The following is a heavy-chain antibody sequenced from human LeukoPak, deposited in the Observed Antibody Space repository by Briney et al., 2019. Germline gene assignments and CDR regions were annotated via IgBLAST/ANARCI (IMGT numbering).Heavy chain of an antibody. J-gene: IGHJ4*02. CDR2: INWNGGST. CDR1: GFTFSSYG. Sequence: PGGSLRLSCAASGFTFSSYGMSWVRQAPGKGLEWVSGINWNGGSTGYADSVKGRFTIPRDNAKNSLYLQMNSLRAEDTALYYCARELVVVAALDYWGQGTLVTVSS. D-gene: IGHD2-15*01. CDR3: ARELVVVAALDY. V-gene: IGHV3-20*04.